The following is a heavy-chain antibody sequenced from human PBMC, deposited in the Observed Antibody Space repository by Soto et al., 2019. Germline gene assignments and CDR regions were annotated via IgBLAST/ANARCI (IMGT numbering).Heavy chain of an antibody. V-gene: IGHV4-59*01. J-gene: IGHJ3*02. CDR3: ARLKNSMVRGVNAFDI. CDR1: GGSISSYY. Sequence: ETLSLTCTVSGGSISSYYWSWIRQPPGKGLEWIGYIYYSGSTNYNPSLKSRVTISVDTSKNQFSLKLSSVTAADTAAYYCARLKNSMVRGVNAFDIWGQGTMVTVSS. D-gene: IGHD3-10*01. CDR2: IYYSGST.